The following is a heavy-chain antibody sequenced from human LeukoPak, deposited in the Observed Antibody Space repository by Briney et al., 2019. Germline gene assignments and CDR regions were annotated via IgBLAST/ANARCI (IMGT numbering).Heavy chain of an antibody. J-gene: IGHJ4*02. D-gene: IGHD3-22*01. CDR1: GFTFSSYW. Sequence: GGSLRLSCAASGFTFSSYWMHWVRQAPGKGLVWVSRLNIDGSSTSYADSVKGRFTISRDNAKDTLYLRMNSLRVEDTAVYYCARTYYDTTGPPGYWGQGTLVTVST. CDR3: ARTYYDTTGPPGY. V-gene: IGHV3-74*01. CDR2: LNIDGSST.